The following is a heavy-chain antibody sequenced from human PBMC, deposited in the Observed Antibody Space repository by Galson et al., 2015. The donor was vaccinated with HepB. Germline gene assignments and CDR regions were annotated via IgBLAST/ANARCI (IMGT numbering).Heavy chain of an antibody. D-gene: IGHD6-19*01. CDR2: ITPYNGNT. V-gene: IGHV1-18*04. CDR1: GYTFTGYY. Sequence: SVKVSCKASGYTFTGYYMHWVRQAPGQGLEWMGWITPYNGNTNYAQTFQGRVAMTTDTSTSTAYMELRSLRSDDTAVYYCGRQHSSGWLLDPFDVWGQGTMVTVSS. J-gene: IGHJ3*01. CDR3: GRQHSSGWLLDPFDV.